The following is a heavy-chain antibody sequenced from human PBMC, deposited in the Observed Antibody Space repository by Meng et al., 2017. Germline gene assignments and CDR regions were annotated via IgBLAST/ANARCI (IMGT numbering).Heavy chain of an antibody. D-gene: IGHD2-21*02. CDR3: AHRRGDSREGWFDP. CDR2: IYWDDDK. J-gene: IGHJ5*02. Sequence: FQASGPSMVNPPQTLTLPCTFYGFSLSTSGVGVGWIRQPPGKALEWLALIYWDDDKRYSPSLKSRLTITKDTSKNQVVLTMINMDPVDTATYYCAHRRGDSREGWFDPWGQGILVTVSS. CDR1: GFSLSTSGVG. V-gene: IGHV2-5*02.